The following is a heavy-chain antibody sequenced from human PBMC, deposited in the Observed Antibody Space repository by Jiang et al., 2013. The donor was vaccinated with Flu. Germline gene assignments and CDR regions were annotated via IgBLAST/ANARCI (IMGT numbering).Heavy chain of an antibody. D-gene: IGHD3-9*01. V-gene: IGHV1-18*04. CDR1: GFTFTRNG. CDR3: AIDIVTGSFGDY. CDR2: ISVYNDNT. J-gene: IGHJ4*02. Sequence: SGAEVKKPGASVKVSCKASGFTFTRNGISWVRQAPGQGLEWMGWISVYNDNTNYARKLQGRVTMTTDTSTSTAYMELRSLRSDDTAVYYCAIDIVTGSFGDYWSQGTLVTVSS.